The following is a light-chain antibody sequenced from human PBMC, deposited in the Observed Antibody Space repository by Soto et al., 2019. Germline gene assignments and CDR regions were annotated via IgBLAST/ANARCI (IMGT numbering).Light chain of an antibody. CDR3: QQYGSSLWT. CDR1: QSVSSSY. V-gene: IGKV3-20*01. J-gene: IGKJ1*01. Sequence: EIVLTQSPGTLSLSPGERATLSCRASQSVSSSYLAWYQQKPGQAPRLLIYGASSRATGIPDRFSDSGSGTDFTLTISRLESEDFAVYYCQQYGSSLWTFGQGTKVDIK. CDR2: GAS.